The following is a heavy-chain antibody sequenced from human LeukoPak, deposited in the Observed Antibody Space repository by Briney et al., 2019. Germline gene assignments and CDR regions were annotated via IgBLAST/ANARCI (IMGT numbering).Heavy chain of an antibody. Sequence: SETLSLTCAVYGGPFSGYYWSWIRQPPGKGLEWIEEINHSGSTNYNPSLKSRVTISVDTSKNQFSLKLSSVTAADTAVYYCASSTNRWFDPWGQGTLVTVSS. V-gene: IGHV4-34*01. CDR2: INHSGST. D-gene: IGHD2-2*01. J-gene: IGHJ5*02. CDR1: GGPFSGYY. CDR3: ASSTNRWFDP.